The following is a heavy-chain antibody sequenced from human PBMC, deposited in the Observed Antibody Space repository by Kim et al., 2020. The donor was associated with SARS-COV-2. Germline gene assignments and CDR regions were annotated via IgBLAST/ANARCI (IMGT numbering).Heavy chain of an antibody. D-gene: IGHD3-9*01. Sequence: GGSLRLSCAASGFTFSSYGMHWVRQAPGKGLEWVAVISYDGSNKYYADSVKGRFTISRDNSKNTLYLQMNSLRAEDTAVYYCARALEVSYFDWWYYYYYGMDVWGQGTTVTVSS. CDR3: ARALEVSYFDWWYYYYYGMDV. J-gene: IGHJ6*02. V-gene: IGHV3-33*05. CDR2: ISYDGSNK. CDR1: GFTFSSYG.